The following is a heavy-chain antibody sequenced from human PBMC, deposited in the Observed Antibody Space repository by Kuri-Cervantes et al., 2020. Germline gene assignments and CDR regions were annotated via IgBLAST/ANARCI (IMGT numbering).Heavy chain of an antibody. Sequence: GGSLRLSCAASGFTFSSYSMNWVRQAPGKGLEWVSSISSSSSYIYYADSVKGRFTISRDNAKNSLYLQMNSLRAEDTAVYYCAKQVYYGPGSYSHYYGMDVWGQGTTVTVSS. CDR1: GFTFSSYS. CDR3: AKQVYYGPGSYSHYYGMDV. J-gene: IGHJ6*02. CDR2: ISSSSSYI. D-gene: IGHD3-10*01. V-gene: IGHV3-21*01.